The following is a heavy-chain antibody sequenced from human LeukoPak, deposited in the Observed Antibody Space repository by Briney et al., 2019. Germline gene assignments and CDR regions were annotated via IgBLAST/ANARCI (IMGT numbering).Heavy chain of an antibody. D-gene: IGHD3-22*01. V-gene: IGHV4-31*03. CDR1: GGSISSGGYY. Sequence: SETLSLTCTVSGGSISSGGYYWSWIRQHPGKGLEWIGYIYYSGSTYYNPSLKSRVTISVDTSKNQFSLNLSSVTAADTAVYYCARDRDYYDSSGYTQWGQGTLVTVSS. CDR2: IYYSGST. J-gene: IGHJ4*02. CDR3: ARDRDYYDSSGYTQ.